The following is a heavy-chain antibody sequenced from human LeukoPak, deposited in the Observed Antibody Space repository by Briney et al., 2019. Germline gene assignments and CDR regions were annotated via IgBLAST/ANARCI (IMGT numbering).Heavy chain of an antibody. CDR1: GFTFSSYS. D-gene: IGHD6-19*01. CDR2: INPDGSGT. V-gene: IGHV3-74*01. CDR3: ARDLTGWSDY. Sequence: PGGSLRLSCAASGFTFSSYSMNWVRQAPGKGLVWVSRINPDGSGTSYADSVKGRFTISRDNAKDTLYLQMNSLRAEDTAVYYCARDLTGWSDYWGQGTLVTVSS. J-gene: IGHJ4*02.